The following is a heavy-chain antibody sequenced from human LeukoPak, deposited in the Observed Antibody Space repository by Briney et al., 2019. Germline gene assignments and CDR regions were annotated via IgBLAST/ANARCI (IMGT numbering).Heavy chain of an antibody. V-gene: IGHV5-51*01. CDR3: ARYGKSGTYSHGFDV. D-gene: IGHD3-10*01. CDR1: GYSFTGHW. J-gene: IGHJ3*01. CDR2: IYPGDSDT. Sequence: GESLKISCEAFGYSFTGHWIGWVRQMSGRGLEFMGTIYPGDSDTRDSPSFEGRVSISVDKSISTAYLQWSGLKASDTAMYYSARYGKSGTYSHGFDVWGQGTMVIVSS.